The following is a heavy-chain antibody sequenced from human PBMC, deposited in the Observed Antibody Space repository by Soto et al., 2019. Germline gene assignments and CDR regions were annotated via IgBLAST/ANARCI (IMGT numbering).Heavy chain of an antibody. J-gene: IGHJ5*02. Sequence: EVQLVESGGGLVQPGGSLRLSCAASGFTFSSYWMHWVRQAPGKGLVWVSRINSDGSSTSYADSVKGRFTISRDNAKNTLYLQMSSLRAEDTAVYYCAGSTSGTGWFDPWGQGTLVTVSS. CDR1: GFTFSSYW. CDR3: AGSTSGTGWFDP. D-gene: IGHD2-2*01. CDR2: INSDGSST. V-gene: IGHV3-74*01.